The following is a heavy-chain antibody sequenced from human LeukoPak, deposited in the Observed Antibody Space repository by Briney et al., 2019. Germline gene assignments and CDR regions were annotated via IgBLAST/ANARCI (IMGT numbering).Heavy chain of an antibody. Sequence: SETLSLTCTVSGGSISSGSYYWSWIRQPAGKGLEWIGCIYDRGPAYYNPSLKSRFTISVDRPKNQFFLNVTSLTAADTAVYYCARSRQASGLFNSWGQGTLVVVSS. CDR3: ARSRQASGLFNS. CDR2: IYDRGPA. D-gene: IGHD3-10*01. J-gene: IGHJ5*01. V-gene: IGHV4-39*07. CDR1: GGSISSGSYY.